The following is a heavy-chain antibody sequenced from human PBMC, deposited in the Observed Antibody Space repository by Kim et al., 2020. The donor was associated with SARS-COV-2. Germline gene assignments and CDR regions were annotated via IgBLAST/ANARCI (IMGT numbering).Heavy chain of an antibody. CDR3: ARDSGIWYQLLFEARYYYGMDV. V-gene: IGHV3-33*01. Sequence: GGSLRLSCAASGFTFSSYGMHWVRQAPGKGLEWVAVIWYDGSNKYYADSVKGRFTISRDNSKNTLYLQMNSLRAEDTAVYYCARDSGIWYQLLFEARYYYGMDVWGQRTTVTVSS. CDR1: GFTFSSYG. J-gene: IGHJ6*02. D-gene: IGHD2-2*01. CDR2: IWYDGSNK.